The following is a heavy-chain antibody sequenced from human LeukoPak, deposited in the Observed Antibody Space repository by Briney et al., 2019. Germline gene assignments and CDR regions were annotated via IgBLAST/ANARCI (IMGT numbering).Heavy chain of an antibody. Sequence: PSETLSLTCTVSGGSISGYFWTWIRQPPGKGLEWIGYIYYTGNTNYNTSLKSRVTISIDTSKNQFSLNVNSVTAADTAVYYCVRSKSGAYGWFDPWGQGTLVTVFS. D-gene: IGHD2-15*01. CDR3: VRSKSGAYGWFDP. V-gene: IGHV4-59*01. J-gene: IGHJ5*02. CDR1: GGSISGYF. CDR2: IYYTGNT.